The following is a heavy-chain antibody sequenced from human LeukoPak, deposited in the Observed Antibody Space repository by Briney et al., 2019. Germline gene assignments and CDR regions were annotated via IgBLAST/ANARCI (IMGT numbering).Heavy chain of an antibody. Sequence: PGASLRLSCAASGFTFSSYAMSWVRQAPGKGLEWVSAISGSGGSTYYADSVKGRFTISRDNSKNTLYLQMNSLRAEDTAVYYCAKDPTYGSGSYVLDYWGQGTLVTVSS. J-gene: IGHJ4*02. CDR2: ISGSGGST. CDR3: AKDPTYGSGSYVLDY. V-gene: IGHV3-23*01. CDR1: GFTFSSYA. D-gene: IGHD3-10*01.